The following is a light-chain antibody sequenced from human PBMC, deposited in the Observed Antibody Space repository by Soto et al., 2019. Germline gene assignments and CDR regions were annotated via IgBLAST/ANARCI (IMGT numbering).Light chain of an antibody. Sequence: DIQMTQSPSTLSASVGDRVTITCRASQSISRWLAWYQQKPGTVPKLLIYEASTLESGVPSRFSGSRSGTEFTLTVSSLQPDDFATYYCQQYNDSFPYTFGLGTKVDIK. CDR3: QQYNDSFPYT. CDR2: EAS. CDR1: QSISRW. V-gene: IGKV1-5*03. J-gene: IGKJ2*01.